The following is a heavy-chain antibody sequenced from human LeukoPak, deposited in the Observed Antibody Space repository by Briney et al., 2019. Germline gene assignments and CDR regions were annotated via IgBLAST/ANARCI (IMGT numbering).Heavy chain of an antibody. CDR2: IYTSGST. V-gene: IGHV4-4*07. CDR3: ARGYYYDSSGYYLGAFDI. D-gene: IGHD3-22*01. J-gene: IGHJ4*02. Sequence: PSETLSLTCTVSGGSISSYYWSWIRQPAGKGLQWIGCIYTSGSTNYNPSLKSRVTISVDTSKNQFSLKLSSVTAADTAVYYCARGYYYDSSGYYLGAFDIWGQGTLVTVSS. CDR1: GGSISSYY.